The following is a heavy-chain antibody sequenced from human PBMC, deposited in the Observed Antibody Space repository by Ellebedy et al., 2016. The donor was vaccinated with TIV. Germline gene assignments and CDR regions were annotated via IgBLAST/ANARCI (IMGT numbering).Heavy chain of an antibody. CDR3: AKGRGGDWFGDTLDDP. CDR2: ISTITNY. D-gene: IGHD3-10*01. CDR1: GFTFSLNW. J-gene: IGHJ5*02. V-gene: IGHV3-21*04. Sequence: GESLKISCAASGFTFSLNWMYWVRQAPGKGLEWVSSISTITNYADSVRGRFTISRDNAKNSLYLQMNSMRAAETAVYYWAKGRGGDWFGDTLDDPWGQGTLLTVSS.